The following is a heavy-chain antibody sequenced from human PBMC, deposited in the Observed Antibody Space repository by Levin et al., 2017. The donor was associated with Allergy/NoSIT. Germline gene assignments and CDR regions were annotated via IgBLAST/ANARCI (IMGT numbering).Heavy chain of an antibody. Sequence: RGESLKISCKASGYTFTSYGISWVRQAPGQGLEWMGWISAYNGNTNYAQKLQGRVTMTTDTSTSTAYMELRSLRSDDTAVYYCARDQRLGLDYWGQGTLVTVSS. CDR3: ARDQRLGLDY. D-gene: IGHD6-19*01. V-gene: IGHV1-18*01. J-gene: IGHJ4*02. CDR1: GYTFTSYG. CDR2: ISAYNGNT.